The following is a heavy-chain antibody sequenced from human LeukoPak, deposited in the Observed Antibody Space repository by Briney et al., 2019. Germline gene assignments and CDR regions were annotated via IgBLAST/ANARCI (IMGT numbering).Heavy chain of an antibody. CDR3: VRHYRLNTGFDY. J-gene: IGHJ4*02. CDR2: IFNSGST. D-gene: IGHD1-1*01. V-gene: IGHV4-39*01. CDR1: GGSISSRSYY. Sequence: SETLSLTCIVSGGSISSRSYYWGWIRQPPGKGLEWIGSIFNSGSTYYNSSLQSRVTISVDTSKNQFSLRLSSVTAADTAVYYCVRHYRLNTGFDYWGQGTLVTVSS.